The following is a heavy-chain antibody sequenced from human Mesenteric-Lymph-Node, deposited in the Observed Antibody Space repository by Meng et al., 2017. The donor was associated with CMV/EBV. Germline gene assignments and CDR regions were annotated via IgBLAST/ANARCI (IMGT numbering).Heavy chain of an antibody. V-gene: IGHV4-31*03. J-gene: IGHJ4*02. CDR2: IYYSGST. Sequence: LRLSCTVSGGSISSGGHYWSWIRQHPGEGLEWIGYIYYSGSTYFNPSLKSRLIISVDTSKNLFSLKLSSVTAADTAVYYCARWAKLNYDSLTGYCRDDYYFDHWGQGTLVTVSS. CDR1: GGSISSGGHY. CDR3: ARWAKLNYDSLTGYCRDDYYFDH. D-gene: IGHD3-9*01.